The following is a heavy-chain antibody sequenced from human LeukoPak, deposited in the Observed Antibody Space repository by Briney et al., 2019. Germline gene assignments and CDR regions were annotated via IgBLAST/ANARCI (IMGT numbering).Heavy chain of an antibody. Sequence: ASVKVSCKASGYTFTGYYMHWVRQAPGQGLEWMGWISAYNGNTNYAQKFQGRVTLTTDTSTSTAYMEVRSLRSDDTAVYHCARGGWVYPYYYGMDVWGQGTTVTVSS. CDR1: GYTFTGYY. D-gene: IGHD2-15*01. CDR2: ISAYNGNT. J-gene: IGHJ6*02. CDR3: ARGGWVYPYYYGMDV. V-gene: IGHV1-18*04.